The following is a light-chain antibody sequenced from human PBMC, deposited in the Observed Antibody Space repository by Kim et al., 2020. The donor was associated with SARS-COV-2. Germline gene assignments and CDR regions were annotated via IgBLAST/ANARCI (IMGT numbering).Light chain of an antibody. Sequence: DIQMTQSPSTLSASVGDRVTITCRASQSISSWLAWYQQKPGKAPKLLIYDASSLESGVPSRFSGSGSGTEFTLTISSLQPDDFATYYCQQYNSHPYTFGQGTKLEI. CDR2: DAS. CDR3: QQYNSHPYT. CDR1: QSISSW. V-gene: IGKV1-5*01. J-gene: IGKJ2*01.